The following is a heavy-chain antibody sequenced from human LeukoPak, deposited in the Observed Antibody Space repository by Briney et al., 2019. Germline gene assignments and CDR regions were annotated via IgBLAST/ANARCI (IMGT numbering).Heavy chain of an antibody. Sequence: SETLSLTCAVYGGSFSGYYWSWIRQPPGKGLEWIGEINHSGSTNYNPSLKSRVTISVDTSKNQFSLKLSSVTAADTAVYYCAVRYFDWLHYYFDYWGQGTLVTVSS. CDR1: GGSFSGYY. J-gene: IGHJ4*02. CDR3: AVRYFDWLHYYFDY. D-gene: IGHD3-9*01. V-gene: IGHV4-34*01. CDR2: INHSGST.